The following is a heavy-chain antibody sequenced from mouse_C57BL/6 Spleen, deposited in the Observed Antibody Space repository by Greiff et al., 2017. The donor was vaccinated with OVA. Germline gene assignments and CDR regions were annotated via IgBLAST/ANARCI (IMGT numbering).Heavy chain of an antibody. J-gene: IGHJ4*01. CDR1: GFTFTDYY. D-gene: IGHD2-5*01. V-gene: IGHV7-3*01. CDR2: IRNKANGYTT. CDR3: ASHSNYVGYYAMDY. Sequence: EVMLVESGGGLVQPGGSLSLSCAASGFTFTDYYMSWVRQPPGKALEWLGFIRNKANGYTTEYSASVKGRFTISRDNSQSILYLQMNALRAEDSATYYGASHSNYVGYYAMDYWGQGTSVTVSS.